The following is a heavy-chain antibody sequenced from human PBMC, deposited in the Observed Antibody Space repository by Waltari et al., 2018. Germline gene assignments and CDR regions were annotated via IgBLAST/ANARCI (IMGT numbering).Heavy chain of an antibody. CDR3: ARVSEVLLWFGELSAAFDI. V-gene: IGHV4-4*02. Sequence: QVQLQESGPGLVKPSGTLSLTCAVSGGSISSSHWWSWVRQPPGTGLEWIGEIYHSGSTNYNPSLKSRVTISVDKSKNQFSLKLSSVTAADTAVYYCARVSEVLLWFGELSAAFDIWGQGTMVTVSS. CDR1: GGSISSSHW. CDR2: IYHSGST. D-gene: IGHD3-10*01. J-gene: IGHJ3*02.